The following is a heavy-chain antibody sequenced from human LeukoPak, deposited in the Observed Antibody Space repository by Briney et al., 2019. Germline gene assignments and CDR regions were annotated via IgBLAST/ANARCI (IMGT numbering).Heavy chain of an antibody. Sequence: GGSLRLSCAASGFTLSRYWMSWVRQAPGKGLEWVVNIKQDGSEKYYVDSVKGRFTISRDNAKNSLYLQMNSLRAEDTAVYYCARGHSGSDAFDIWGQGTMVTVSS. D-gene: IGHD3-10*01. CDR2: IKQDGSEK. J-gene: IGHJ3*02. V-gene: IGHV3-7*03. CDR1: GFTLSRYW. CDR3: ARGHSGSDAFDI.